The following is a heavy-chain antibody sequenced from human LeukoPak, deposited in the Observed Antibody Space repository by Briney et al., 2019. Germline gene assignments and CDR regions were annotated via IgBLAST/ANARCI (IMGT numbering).Heavy chain of an antibody. J-gene: IGHJ1*01. CDR3: GYFQH. Sequence: GGSLRLSCAASGFTFSSYSMNWVRQAPGKGLEWVSSISSSSSYISYADSVKGRFTISRDNAKNSLYLQMNSLRAEDTAVYYCGYFQHWGQGTLVTVSS. CDR2: ISSSSSYI. V-gene: IGHV3-21*01. CDR1: GFTFSSYS.